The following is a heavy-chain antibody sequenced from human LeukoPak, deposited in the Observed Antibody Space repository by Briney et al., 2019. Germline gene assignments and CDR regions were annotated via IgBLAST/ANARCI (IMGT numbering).Heavy chain of an antibody. CDR1: GRSLSGYY. CDR2: INHRGST. J-gene: IGHJ4*01. V-gene: IGHV4-34*01. Sequence: SETLPLTCAVYGRSLSGYYWSFSRHPPGKGLWLRREINHRGSTNYNPSLKSRFTISVDTSKKQFSLKLSSVSGADTAVYYCARGINWGNGTLVTVS. CDR3: ARGIN.